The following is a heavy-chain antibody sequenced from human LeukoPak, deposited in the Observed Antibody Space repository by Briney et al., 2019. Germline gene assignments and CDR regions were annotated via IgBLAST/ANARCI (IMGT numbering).Heavy chain of an antibody. CDR3: ARGTIAAAGDYYFAY. Sequence: PGGSLTLACAASGSTFSSYWMSWVRQAPGKGLEWVANIKQDGSEKYYVDSVKGRFTISRDNAKNSLYLQMNSLRAEDTAVYYCARGTIAAAGDYYFAYWGQGTQVTVSS. V-gene: IGHV3-7*04. CDR1: GSTFSSYW. D-gene: IGHD6-13*01. J-gene: IGHJ4*02. CDR2: IKQDGSEK.